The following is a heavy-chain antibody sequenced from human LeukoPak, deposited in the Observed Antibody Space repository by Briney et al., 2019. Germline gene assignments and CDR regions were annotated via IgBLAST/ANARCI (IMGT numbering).Heavy chain of an antibody. V-gene: IGHV1-24*01. Sequence: ASVKVSCKVSGYTLTELSMHWVRQAPAKGLEWKGGFDPEDGETIYAQKFQGRVTMTEDTSTDTAYMELSSLRSEDTAVYYCATDVTEYCSTTSCYPYYWGQGTLVTVSS. D-gene: IGHD2-2*01. CDR1: GYTLTELS. CDR3: ATDVTEYCSTTSCYPYY. CDR2: FDPEDGET. J-gene: IGHJ4*02.